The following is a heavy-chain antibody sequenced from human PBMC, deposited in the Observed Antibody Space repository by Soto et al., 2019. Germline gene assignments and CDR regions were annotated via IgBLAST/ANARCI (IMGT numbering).Heavy chain of an antibody. V-gene: IGHV4-59*12. CDR1: GGSISSYY. D-gene: IGHD6-13*01. CDR2: IYYSGGT. CDR3: ATKEAAAGTIDY. J-gene: IGHJ4*02. Sequence: SETLSLTCTVSGGSISSYYWSWIRQPPGKGLEWIGYIYYSGGTNYNPSLKSRVTISVDTSKNQFSLKLSSVTAADTAVYYCATKEAAAGTIDYWGQGTLVTVSS.